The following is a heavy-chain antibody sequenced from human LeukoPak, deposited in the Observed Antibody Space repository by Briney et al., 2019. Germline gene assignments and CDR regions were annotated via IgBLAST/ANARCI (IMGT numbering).Heavy chain of an antibody. V-gene: IGHV3-74*01. CDR3: ARRGLVPAFDI. D-gene: IGHD3-10*02. Sequence: GGSLRLSCTASGFVFSSYWMHWVRQAPGKGLVWLSRINSDGNITTYADSVRGRFTISRDNAKNTLYLQMSSLRVDDTAVYFCARRGLVPAFDIWGQGTVVSVTS. J-gene: IGHJ3*02. CDR2: INSDGNIT. CDR1: GFVFSSYW.